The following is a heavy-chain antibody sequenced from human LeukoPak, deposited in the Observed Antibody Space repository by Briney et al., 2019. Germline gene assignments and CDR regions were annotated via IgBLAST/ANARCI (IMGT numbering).Heavy chain of an antibody. J-gene: IGHJ3*02. V-gene: IGHV1-69*05. Sequence: GASVKVSCKASGYTFTSYGISWVRQAPGQGLEWMGRIIPIFGTANYAQKFQGRVTITTDESTSTAYMELSSLRSEDTAVYYCATREGDTAMVIDDAFDIWGQGTMVTVSS. CDR3: ATREGDTAMVIDDAFDI. D-gene: IGHD5-18*01. CDR1: GYTFTSYG. CDR2: IIPIFGTA.